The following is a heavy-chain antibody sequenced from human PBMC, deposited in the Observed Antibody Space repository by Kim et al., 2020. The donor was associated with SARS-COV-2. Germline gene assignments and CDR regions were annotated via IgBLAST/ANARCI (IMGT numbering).Heavy chain of an antibody. J-gene: IGHJ6*02. CDR1: GFNFNNFG. D-gene: IGHD3-16*01. Sequence: GGSLRLSCAASGFNFNNFGMNWVRQAPGKGLEWVALISYESSKKYYADSLKGRFTISRDSSKNTLYLQMDSLRHEDTAVYYCAKDKSPVMITFGREVGGMDDWGQGTTVTVSS. V-gene: IGHV3-30*18. CDR2: ISYESSKK. CDR3: AKDKSPVMITFGREVGGMDD.